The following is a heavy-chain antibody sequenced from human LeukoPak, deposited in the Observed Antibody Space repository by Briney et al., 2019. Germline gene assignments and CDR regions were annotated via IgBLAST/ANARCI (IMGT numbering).Heavy chain of an antibody. V-gene: IGHV3-48*03. J-gene: IGHJ4*02. D-gene: IGHD5-12*01. Sequence: GGSLRLSCAASGFTFSSYDMNWVRQAPGKGLEWITYISRGGNVIHYADSVKGRFTISRDDGGNSLQVQMNSLRAEDTAIYYCVRERRMATISFLDYWGQGLLVTVSS. CDR1: GFTFSSYD. CDR3: VRERRMATISFLDY. CDR2: ISRGGNVI.